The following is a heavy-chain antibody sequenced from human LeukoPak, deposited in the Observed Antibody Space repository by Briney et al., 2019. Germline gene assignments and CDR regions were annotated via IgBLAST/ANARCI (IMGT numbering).Heavy chain of an antibody. CDR1: GFTFSSYE. Sequence: GGSLRLSCAASGFTFSSYEMNWVRQAPGKGLEWVSYISSSGSTIYYADSVKGRFTISRDNAKNPLYLQMNGLRAEDAAVYYCARDDSLGVDYWGQGTLVTVSS. D-gene: IGHD7-27*01. V-gene: IGHV3-48*03. J-gene: IGHJ4*02. CDR3: ARDDSLGVDY. CDR2: ISSSGSTI.